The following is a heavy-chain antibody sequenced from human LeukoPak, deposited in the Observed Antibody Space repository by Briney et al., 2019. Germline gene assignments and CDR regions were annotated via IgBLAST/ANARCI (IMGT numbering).Heavy chain of an antibody. Sequence: ASVKVSCKAFGYTFTRYYIHWVRQAPGQGLEWMGAIDCDVGNTKYAQRFQGRVTMTRDTSTSTVYMELSSLRSEDPAVFYCAREFGNTYYFDYWGQGTLVTVSS. CDR2: IDCDVGNT. CDR1: GYTFTRYY. CDR3: AREFGNTYYFDY. V-gene: IGHV1-46*01. J-gene: IGHJ4*02. D-gene: IGHD4-23*01.